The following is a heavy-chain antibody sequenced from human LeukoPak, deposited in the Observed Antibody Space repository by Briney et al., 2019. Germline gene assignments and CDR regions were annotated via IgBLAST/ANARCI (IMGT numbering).Heavy chain of an antibody. CDR2: ICGGGETT. D-gene: IGHD3-22*01. J-gene: IGHJ4*02. Sequence: GGSLRHSCALSGFRLITYAMNWVRPAPRKGVEWVSAICGGGETTFYADSVKGRFTISRDNSKNTLYLQMNSLRAEDTAIYYCAKTYYDTTYFDSWGQGTLITVSS. CDR1: GFRLITYA. V-gene: IGHV3-23*01. CDR3: AKTYYDTTYFDS.